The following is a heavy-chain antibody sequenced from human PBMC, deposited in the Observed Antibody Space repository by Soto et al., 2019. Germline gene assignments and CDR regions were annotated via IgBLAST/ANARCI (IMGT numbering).Heavy chain of an antibody. D-gene: IGHD3-22*01. CDR3: ARDWGYYYDSSGYPAPYYYYGMDV. J-gene: IGHJ6*02. CDR2: IWYDGSNK. CDR1: GFTFSTYN. V-gene: IGHV3-33*08. Sequence: VQLVESGGGLVKPGGSLRLSCAGSGFTFSTYNMNWVRQAPGKGLEWVAVIWYDGSNKYYADSVKGRFTISRDNSKNTLYLQMNSLRAEDTAVYYCARDWGYYYDSSGYPAPYYYYGMDVWGQGTTVTVSS.